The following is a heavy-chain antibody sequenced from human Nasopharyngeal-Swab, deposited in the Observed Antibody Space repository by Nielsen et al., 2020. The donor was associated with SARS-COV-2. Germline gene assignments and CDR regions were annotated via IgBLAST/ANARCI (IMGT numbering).Heavy chain of an antibody. Sequence: ASVKVSCKASGYTFTSYYMHWVRQAPGQGLEWMGIINPSGGSTSYAQKFQGRVTMTRDTSTSTVYMELSSLRSEDTAVYYCAREGGPYDYVWGSHRYTGEDTLLDYWGQGTLVTVSS. V-gene: IGHV1-46*01. CDR2: INPSGGST. CDR3: AREGGPYDYVWGSHRYTGEDTLLDY. CDR1: GYTFTSYY. J-gene: IGHJ4*02. D-gene: IGHD3-16*02.